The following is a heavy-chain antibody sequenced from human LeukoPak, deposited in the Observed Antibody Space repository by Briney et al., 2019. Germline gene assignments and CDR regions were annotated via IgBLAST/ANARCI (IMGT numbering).Heavy chain of an antibody. CDR2: IYYSGST. CDR3: AREKGTGTPDY. CDR1: GGSISSGDYY. V-gene: IGHV4-30-4*08. J-gene: IGHJ4*02. D-gene: IGHD1-1*01. Sequence: SETLSLTCTVSGGSISSGDYYWSWIRQPPGKGLEWIGYIYYSGSTYYNPSLKSRVTISVDTSKNQFSLKLSSVTAADTAVYYCAREKGTGTPDYWGQGTLVIVSS.